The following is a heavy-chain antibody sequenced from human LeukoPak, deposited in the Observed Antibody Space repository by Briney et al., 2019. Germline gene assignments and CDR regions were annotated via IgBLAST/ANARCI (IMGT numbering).Heavy chain of an antibody. CDR3: ARHWSTGASYYRFDY. Sequence: PSETLSLTCTVSGGSISSYYWSWIRQPAGKGLEWIGRFYTRGSTNYNPSLESRVTISVDTSKKQISLILKSVTAADTAVYYCARHWSTGASYYRFDYWGQGTLVTVSS. CDR2: FYTRGST. CDR1: GGSISSYY. J-gene: IGHJ4*02. V-gene: IGHV4-4*07. D-gene: IGHD1-26*01.